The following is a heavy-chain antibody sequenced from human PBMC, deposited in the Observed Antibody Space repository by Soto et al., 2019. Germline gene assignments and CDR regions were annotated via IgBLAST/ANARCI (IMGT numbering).Heavy chain of an antibody. D-gene: IGHD5-18*01. Sequence: SSETLSVTCPVSGGSLSSHDWSWIRQPPGQGLEWIGYINHSGSTNYNPSLKSRVTISVDTSKNQFSLKLSSVTAADTAVYYCARAGFGGYSYGYYYYYYGMDVWGQGTTVTVSS. CDR3: ARAGFGGYSYGYYYYYYGMDV. J-gene: IGHJ6*02. CDR2: INHSGST. V-gene: IGHV4-59*11. CDR1: GGSLSSHD.